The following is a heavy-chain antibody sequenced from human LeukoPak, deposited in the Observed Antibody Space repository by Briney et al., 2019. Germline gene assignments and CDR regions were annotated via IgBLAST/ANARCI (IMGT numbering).Heavy chain of an antibody. D-gene: IGHD1-20*01. V-gene: IGHV3-30*04. CDR2: ISYDGGNK. CDR3: ARGGVTGSLDY. CDR1: GFTFSSYA. J-gene: IGHJ4*02. Sequence: QTGGSLRLSCAASGFTFSSYAMHWVRQAPGKGLEWVAVISYDGGNKYYADSVKGRFTISRDNSKNTLYLQMNSLRAEDTAVYYCARGGVTGSLDYWGQGTLVTVSS.